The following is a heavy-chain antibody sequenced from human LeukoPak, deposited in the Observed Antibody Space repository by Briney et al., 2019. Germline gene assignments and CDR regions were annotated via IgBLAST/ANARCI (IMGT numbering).Heavy chain of an antibody. CDR3: ARFTPQGYGWGGYNRFDP. J-gene: IGHJ5*02. CDR1: GYSISSGYY. CDR2: IFHTGST. V-gene: IGHV4-38-2*02. Sequence: SETLSLTCTVSGYSISSGYYWAWIRQPPGKGLEWIGSIFHTGSTYHNPSLKSRVTISVDTSKNQFSLKLNSVTAADTAVYYCARFTPQGYGWGGYNRFDPWGQGTLVTVSS. D-gene: IGHD3-16*01.